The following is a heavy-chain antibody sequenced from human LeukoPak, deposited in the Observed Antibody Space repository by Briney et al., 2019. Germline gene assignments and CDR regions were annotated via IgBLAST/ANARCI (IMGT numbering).Heavy chain of an antibody. D-gene: IGHD6-13*01. V-gene: IGHV1-18*01. CDR3: AKVAGDRMDY. Sequence: EASVKVSCKASGYNFSTYGFCWVRQAPGHGLEWMGWISANNGKTAYAQKLQGRVTLTTDTSTTTAYLELRTLRPDDTAVYYCAKVAGDRMDYWGQGTLVTVSS. J-gene: IGHJ4*02. CDR2: ISANNGKT. CDR1: GYNFSTYG.